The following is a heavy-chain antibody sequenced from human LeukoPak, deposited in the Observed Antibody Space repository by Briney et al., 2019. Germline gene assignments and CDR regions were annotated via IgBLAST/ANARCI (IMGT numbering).Heavy chain of an antibody. Sequence: SETLSLTCTVSGGSINNYYWNWIRQPPGKGLEWIGYIYYSGSTNYNPSLKSRVTISVDTSKNQFSLKLSSVTAADTAVYYCASLFYWGQGTLVTVSS. V-gene: IGHV4-59*08. J-gene: IGHJ4*02. CDR1: GGSINNYY. CDR3: ASLFY. CDR2: IYYSGST.